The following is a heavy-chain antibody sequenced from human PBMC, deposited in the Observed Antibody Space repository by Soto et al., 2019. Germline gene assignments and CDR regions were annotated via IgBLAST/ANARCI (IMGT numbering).Heavy chain of an antibody. V-gene: IGHV1-69*13. CDR2: IIPIFGTA. CDR3: ASLYCSGGSCYPNYYGMDV. CDR1: GGTFSSYA. J-gene: IGHJ6*02. Sequence: ASVKVSCKASGGTFSSYAISWVRQAPGQGLEWMGGIIPIFGTANYAQKFQGRVTITADESTSTAYMELSSLRSEDTAVYYCASLYCSGGSCYPNYYGMDVWGQGTTVTVSS. D-gene: IGHD2-15*01.